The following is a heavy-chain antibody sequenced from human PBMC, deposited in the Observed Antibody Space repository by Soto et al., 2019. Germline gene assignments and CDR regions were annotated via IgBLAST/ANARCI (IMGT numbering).Heavy chain of an antibody. CDR2: ISYNGRNK. V-gene: IGHV3-30*04. D-gene: IGHD3-16*01. CDR1: GFTFSFYA. CDR3: ARQAKIGDRSQFYFDS. Sequence: PGGSLILSGAASGFTFSFYAMHWVRQSPGKGLEWVAVISYNGRNKHYVDSVKGRFTISRDNSQDTLYLQMDSLRPDDTAVYYCARQAKIGDRSQFYFDSWGQGTLVTVSS. J-gene: IGHJ4*02.